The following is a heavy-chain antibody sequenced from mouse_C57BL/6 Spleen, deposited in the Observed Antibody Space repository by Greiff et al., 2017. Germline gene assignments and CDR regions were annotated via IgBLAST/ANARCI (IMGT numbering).Heavy chain of an antibody. J-gene: IGHJ1*03. V-gene: IGHV1-18*01. Sequence: VQLQQSGPELVKPGASVKIPCKASGYTFTDYNMDWVKQSHGKSLEWIGDINPNNGGTIYNQKFKGKATLTVDKSSSTAYMELRSLTSEDTAVYYCARSDTTVLYWYFDVWGTGTTVTVSS. D-gene: IGHD1-1*01. CDR1: GYTFTDYN. CDR3: ARSDTTVLYWYFDV. CDR2: INPNNGGT.